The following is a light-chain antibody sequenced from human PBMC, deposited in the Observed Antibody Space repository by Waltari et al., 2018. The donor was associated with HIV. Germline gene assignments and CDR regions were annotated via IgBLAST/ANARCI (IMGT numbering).Light chain of an antibody. CDR2: RNS. CDR1: NSNIESNY. CDR3: ASWDDSLNAFV. Sequence: QSVLTQPPSASATPGQRITISCSGGNSNIESNYVYWYQQRPGTAPKVFIYRNSQRPSGVPDRFSGSKSGTSASLIISGLRSGDEADYYCASWDDSLNAFVFGTGTKVTVL. V-gene: IGLV1-47*01. J-gene: IGLJ1*01.